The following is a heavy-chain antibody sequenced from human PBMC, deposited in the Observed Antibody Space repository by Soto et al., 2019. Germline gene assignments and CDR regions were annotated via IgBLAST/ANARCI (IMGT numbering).Heavy chain of an antibody. CDR1: GYTFTSYA. D-gene: IGHD4-17*01. CDR2: INAGNGNT. CDR3: ARGGSTVTQDRFIYWYFHL. Sequence: QVQLVQSGAEVKKPGASVKVSCKASGYTFTSYAMHWVRQAPGQRLEWMGWINAGNGNTKYSQKFQGRVTITRDTSASTAYMELSSLRSEDTAVYYCARGGSTVTQDRFIYWYFHLWGRGTLVTVSS. V-gene: IGHV1-3*01. J-gene: IGHJ2*01.